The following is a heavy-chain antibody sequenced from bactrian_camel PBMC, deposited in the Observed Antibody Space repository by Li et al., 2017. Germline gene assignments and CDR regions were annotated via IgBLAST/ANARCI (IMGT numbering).Heavy chain of an antibody. D-gene: IGHD2*01. Sequence: QVQLVESGGGLVQPGESLRLSCTASGFPFSTYYMSWVRQAPGKGLEWVSSIYSTGSITYYTDSVKGRFTISRDNAKNTLYLQLNSLKTEDTAMYFCAAESGGSVVAVTLHAERISKARGPRSPSP. V-gene: IGHV3-2*01. CDR2: IYSTGSIT. CDR1: GFPFSTYY. J-gene: IGHJ4*01.